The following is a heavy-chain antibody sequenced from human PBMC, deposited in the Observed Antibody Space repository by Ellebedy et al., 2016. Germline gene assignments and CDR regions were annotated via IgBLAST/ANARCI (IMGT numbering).Heavy chain of an antibody. Sequence: ASVKVSXKASGHTSRIYDINWVRQAPGQGLEWLGGNSNTNFARKFQGRVTVTTYSSTNTAYLELRTLTFDDTALYYCARGARDGVGASEAHYDLWGQGTLVTVSS. V-gene: IGHV1-18*01. CDR1: GHTSRIYD. CDR2: NSNT. J-gene: IGHJ4*02. CDR3: ARGARDGVGASEAHYDL. D-gene: IGHD1-26*01.